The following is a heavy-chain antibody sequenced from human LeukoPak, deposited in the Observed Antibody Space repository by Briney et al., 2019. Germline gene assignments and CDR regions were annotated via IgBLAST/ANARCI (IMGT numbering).Heavy chain of an antibody. V-gene: IGHV3-23*01. CDR2: ISGSGGST. CDR1: GFTFSSYA. D-gene: IGHD4-17*01. Sequence: PGGSLRLSCAASGFTFSSYAMSWVRQAPGKGLEWVSAISGSGGSTYYADSVKGRFTISRDNSKSTLYLQMNSLRAEDTAVYYCANPPTETYGDPYYFDYWGQGTLVTVSS. J-gene: IGHJ4*02. CDR3: ANPPTETYGDPYYFDY.